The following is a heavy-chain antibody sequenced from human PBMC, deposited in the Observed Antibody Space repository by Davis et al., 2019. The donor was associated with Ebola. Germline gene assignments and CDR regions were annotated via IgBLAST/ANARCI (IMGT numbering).Heavy chain of an antibody. CDR1: GGSFSGYY. D-gene: IGHD4-17*01. V-gene: IGHV4-34*01. CDR3: ARGTVKDYYYGMDV. J-gene: IGHJ6*04. CDR2: INHSGST. Sequence: MPSETLSLTCAVYGGSFSGYYWSWIRQPPGKGLEWIGEINHSGSTNYNPSLKSRVTISVDTSKNQFSLKLSSVTAADTAVYYCARGTVKDYYYGMDVWGKGTTVTVSS.